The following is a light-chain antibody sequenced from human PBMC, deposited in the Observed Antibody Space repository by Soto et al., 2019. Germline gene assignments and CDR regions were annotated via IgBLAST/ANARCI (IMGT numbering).Light chain of an antibody. V-gene: IGKV1-5*03. CDR3: QHYRFLPWT. CDR1: QSIDTW. J-gene: IGKJ1*01. Sequence: DIQMTQSPSTLSASVGDRVTITCRASQSIDTWLAWYQQKPGEVPKVLIYKVSNLQRGIPSRFSGSGSGTEFTLTTSGLQPDDFATYDCQHYRFLPWTFDQGTMVEIK. CDR2: KVS.